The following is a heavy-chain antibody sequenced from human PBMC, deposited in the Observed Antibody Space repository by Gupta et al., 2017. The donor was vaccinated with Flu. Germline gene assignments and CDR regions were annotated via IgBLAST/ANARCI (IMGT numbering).Heavy chain of an antibody. CDR2: ISGNSGST. CDR1: GFTFENYG. D-gene: IGHD2-2*01. CDR3: VKGNCNSTRCDGMDV. V-gene: IGHV3-9*01. J-gene: IGHJ6*02. Sequence: EVQLVESGGGLVQPGRSLRLSCEVSGFTFENYGMHWVRQAAGKGLEWVSGISGNSGSTGYGDSVKGRFTSSRDNAKNSLYLIMNSLRAEDTALYDGVKGNCNSTRCDGMDVWGQGTTVTVSS.